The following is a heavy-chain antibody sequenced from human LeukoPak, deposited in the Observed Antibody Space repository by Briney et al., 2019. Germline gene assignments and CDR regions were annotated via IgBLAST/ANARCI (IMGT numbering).Heavy chain of an antibody. J-gene: IGHJ4*02. V-gene: IGHV4-30-4*01. CDR2: IYYSGNSYGGST. D-gene: IGHD2-8*01. Sequence: SETLSLTCTVSGDSISSVDYYWSWIRQPPGEGLEWSGYIYYSGNSYGGSTYYSPSLRSRVSMSIDTSKNQFSLNLTSVTAADTATYYCARDPLPRWSIGYWGQGTLVTVSS. CDR3: ARDPLPRWSIGY. CDR1: GDSISSVDYY.